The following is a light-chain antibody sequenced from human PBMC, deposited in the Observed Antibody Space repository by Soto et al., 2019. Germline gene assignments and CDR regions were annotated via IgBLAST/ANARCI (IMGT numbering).Light chain of an antibody. CDR2: GAS. Sequence: VMTQAHATLSVSPGERATLSCRASQTINNNVAWYQLKDGQVPRLVIYGASTRATDIPARFSGSGSGTEFTLTISSLQSEDFAEYHCQQYNNWPQTFGQVTKVDIK. CDR3: QQYNNWPQT. CDR1: QTINNN. J-gene: IGKJ1*01. V-gene: IGKV3-15*01.